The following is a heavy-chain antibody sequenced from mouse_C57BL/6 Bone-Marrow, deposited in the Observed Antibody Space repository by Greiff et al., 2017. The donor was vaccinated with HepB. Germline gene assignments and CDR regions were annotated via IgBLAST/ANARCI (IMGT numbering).Heavy chain of an antibody. CDR3: AGYYGSRSNWYFDV. D-gene: IGHD1-1*01. CDR1: GYTFTSYG. V-gene: IGHV1-81*01. Sequence: VQLVESGAELARPGASVKLSCKASGYTFTSYGISWVKQRTGQGLEWIGEIYPRSGNTYYNEKFKGKATLTADKSSSTAYMELRSLTSEDSAVYFCAGYYGSRSNWYFDVWGTGTTVTVSS. J-gene: IGHJ1*03. CDR2: IYPRSGNT.